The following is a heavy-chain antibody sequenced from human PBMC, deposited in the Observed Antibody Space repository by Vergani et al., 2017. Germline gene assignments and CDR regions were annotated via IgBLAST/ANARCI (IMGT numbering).Heavy chain of an antibody. Sequence: QVQLVQSGSELKKPGASVSVSCKGSSHTFQTYGISWVRQAPGKGLEWVAWIRPYTGHTIYAQKFQDRVTMTADTSTNTAYMELRSLRSDDTAVYFCARVAPSNSEVTPTAFDVWGQGTMVTVSS. V-gene: IGHV1-18*01. CDR1: SHTFQTYG. J-gene: IGHJ3*01. D-gene: IGHD1-1*01. CDR3: ARVAPSNSEVTPTAFDV. CDR2: IRPYTGHT.